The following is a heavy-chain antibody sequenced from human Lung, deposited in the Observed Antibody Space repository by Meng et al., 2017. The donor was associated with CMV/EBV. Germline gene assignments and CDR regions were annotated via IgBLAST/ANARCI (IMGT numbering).Heavy chain of an antibody. CDR1: GGSVSSGSYY. CDR2: IYYSGST. Sequence: SXTLSLXCTVSGGSVSSGSYYWSWIRQPPGKGLEWIGYIYYSGSTNYNPSLKSRVTISVDTSKNQFSLKLSSVTAADTAVYYCARMGRFSGSYDFWSGYSPPGGFDIWXQGTMVTVSS. D-gene: IGHD3-3*01. V-gene: IGHV4-61*01. CDR3: ARMGRFSGSYDFWSGYSPPGGFDI. J-gene: IGHJ3*02.